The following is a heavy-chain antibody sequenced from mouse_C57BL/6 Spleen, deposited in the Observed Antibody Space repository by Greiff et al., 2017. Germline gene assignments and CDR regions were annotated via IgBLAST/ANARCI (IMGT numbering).Heavy chain of an antibody. J-gene: IGHJ4*01. Sequence: EVKVEESGPGLVKPSQSLSLTCSVTGYSITSGYYWNWIRQFPGNKLEWMGYISYDGSNNYNPSLKNRISITRDTSKNQFFLKLNSVTTEDTATYYCAREGIYYGNYEGYAMDYWGQGTSVTVSS. V-gene: IGHV3-6*01. D-gene: IGHD2-1*01. CDR2: ISYDGSN. CDR1: GYSITSGYY. CDR3: AREGIYYGNYEGYAMDY.